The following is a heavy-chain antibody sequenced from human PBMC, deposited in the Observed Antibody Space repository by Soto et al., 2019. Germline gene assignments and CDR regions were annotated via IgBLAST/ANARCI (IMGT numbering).Heavy chain of an antibody. J-gene: IGHJ5*02. CDR2: IYYSGST. Sequence: TLSLTCTVSGGSISSGGYYWSWIRQHPGKGLEWIGYIYYSGSTYYNPSLKSRVTISVDTSKNQFSLKLSSVTAADTAVYYCARATEFYMYSSSSGGAPYNWFDPWGQGTLVTVSS. CDR1: GGSISSGGYY. CDR3: ARATEFYMYSSSSGGAPYNWFDP. V-gene: IGHV4-31*03. D-gene: IGHD6-6*01.